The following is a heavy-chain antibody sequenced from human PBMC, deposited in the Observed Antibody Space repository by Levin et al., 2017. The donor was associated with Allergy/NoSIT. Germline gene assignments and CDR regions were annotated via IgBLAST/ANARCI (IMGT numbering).Heavy chain of an antibody. CDR2: ISYDGSNK. CDR1: GFTFSTYD. CDR3: ARPFFASSGYSVGIYYYGVDV. Sequence: GGSLRLSCAASGFTFSTYDMHWVRQAPGKGLEWVAFISYDGSNKYYADSVKGRFTVSRDNSKNTLDLQLNSLRAEDTAVYSCARPFFASSGYSVGIYYYGVDVWGQGTTVTVSS. J-gene: IGHJ6*02. D-gene: IGHD3-22*01. V-gene: IGHV3-30*03.